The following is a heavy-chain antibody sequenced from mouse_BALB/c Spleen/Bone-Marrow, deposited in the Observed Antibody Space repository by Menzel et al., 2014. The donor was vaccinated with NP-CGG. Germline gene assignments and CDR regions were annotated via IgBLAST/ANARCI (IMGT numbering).Heavy chain of an antibody. V-gene: IGHV5-4*02. Sequence: EVMLVESGGGLVNPGGSLKLSCAASGFTFSDYYMYWVRQTPEKRLEWVATISDGGSYTYYPDSVKGRFTISRDNAKNNLYLQMSSLKSEDTAMYYCARGSSYFDYWGQGTTLTVSS. CDR2: ISDGGSYT. J-gene: IGHJ2*01. CDR1: GFTFSDYY. D-gene: IGHD1-1*01. CDR3: ARGSSYFDY.